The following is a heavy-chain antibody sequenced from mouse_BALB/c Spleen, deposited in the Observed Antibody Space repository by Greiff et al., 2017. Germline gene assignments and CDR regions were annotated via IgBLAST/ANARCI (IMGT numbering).Heavy chain of an antibody. CDR1: GYAFSSSW. D-gene: IGHD2-1*01. Sequence: QVQLKQSGPELVKPGASVKISCKASGYAFSSSWMNWVKQRPGQGLEWIGRIYPGDGDTNYNGKFKGKATLTADKSSSTAYMQLSSLTSVDSAVYFCATYGNYVDYAMDYWGQGTSVTVSS. J-gene: IGHJ4*01. V-gene: IGHV1-82*01. CDR3: ATYGNYVDYAMDY. CDR2: IYPGDGDT.